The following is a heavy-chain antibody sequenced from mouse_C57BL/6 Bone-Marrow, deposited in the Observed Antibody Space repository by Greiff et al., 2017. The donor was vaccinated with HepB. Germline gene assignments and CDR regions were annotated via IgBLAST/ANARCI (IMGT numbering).Heavy chain of an antibody. CDR3: ARPDSSGYGYAMDY. J-gene: IGHJ4*01. V-gene: IGHV1-85*01. D-gene: IGHD3-2*02. CDR1: GYTFTSYD. Sequence: QVHVKQSGPELVKPGASVKLSCKASGYTFTSYDINWVKQRPGQGLEWIGWIYPRDGSTKYNEKFKGKATLTVDTSSSTAYMELHSLTSEDSAVYFCARPDSSGYGYAMDYWGQGTSVTVSS. CDR2: IYPRDGST.